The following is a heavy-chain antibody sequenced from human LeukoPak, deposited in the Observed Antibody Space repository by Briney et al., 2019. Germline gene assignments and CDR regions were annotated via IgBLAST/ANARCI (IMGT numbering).Heavy chain of an antibody. CDR3: ARAVRGYSYGYPYYYYYGMDV. Sequence: SETLSLTCTVSGGSISSYYWSWIRQPPGKGLEWIGYIFYSGSTNYNPSLKSRVTISVDTSKNQFSLKLSSVTAADTAVYYCARAVRGYSYGYPYYYYYGMDVWGQGTTVTVSS. CDR2: IFYSGST. CDR1: GGSISSYY. V-gene: IGHV4-59*12. D-gene: IGHD5-18*01. J-gene: IGHJ6*02.